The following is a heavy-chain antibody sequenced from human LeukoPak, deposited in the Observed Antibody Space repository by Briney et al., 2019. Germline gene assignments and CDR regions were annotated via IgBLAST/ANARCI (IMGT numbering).Heavy chain of an antibody. D-gene: IGHD3-10*01. V-gene: IGHV3-43D*03. J-gene: IGHJ6*03. CDR3: AKDKVLYGSGKTYYYYYMDV. Sequence: GGSLRLSCAASGFTFDDYAMHWVRHAPGKGLEWVSLISWDGGSTYYADSVKGRFTISRDNSKNSLYLQMNSLRAEDTALYYCAKDKVLYGSGKTYYYYYMDVWGKGTTVTVSS. CDR2: ISWDGGST. CDR1: GFTFDDYA.